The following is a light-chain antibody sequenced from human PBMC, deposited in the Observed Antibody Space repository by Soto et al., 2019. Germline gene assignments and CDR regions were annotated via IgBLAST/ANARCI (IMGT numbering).Light chain of an antibody. J-gene: IGLJ2*01. CDR2: GVT. Sequence: QSVLTQPASVSGSPGQSITISCTGTSSDVGGYNYVSWYQQHPGKAPKLMIYGVTNRPSGVSNRFSGSKSGNTASLTISGLQADDEADYYCNSYTSSTTLSVIFGGGTKLTVL. V-gene: IGLV2-14*01. CDR3: NSYTSSTTLSVI. CDR1: SSDVGGYNY.